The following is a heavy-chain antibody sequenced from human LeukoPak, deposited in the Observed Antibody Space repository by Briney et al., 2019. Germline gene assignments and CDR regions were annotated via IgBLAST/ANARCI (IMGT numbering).Heavy chain of an antibody. CDR3: ARDPVGGSTIFDY. CDR2: TYYRSKWYY. D-gene: IGHD1-26*01. J-gene: IGHJ4*02. Sequence: SQTLSLTCAISGDSVSSNSAAWNWIRQSPSRGLEWLGRTYYRSKWYYDYAVAVRSRISINPDTSKNQFTLQLSSVTPEDTAVYYCARDPVGGSTIFDYWGQGTLVTVSS. V-gene: IGHV6-1*01. CDR1: GDSVSSNSAA.